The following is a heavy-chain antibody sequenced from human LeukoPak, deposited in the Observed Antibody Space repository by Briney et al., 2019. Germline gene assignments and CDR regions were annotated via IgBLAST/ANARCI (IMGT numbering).Heavy chain of an antibody. Sequence: SETLSLTCTVSGGSISSYYWSWIRQPPGKGLEWIGYIYYSGSTNYNPSLKSRVTISVDTSKNQFSLKLSSVTAADTAVYYCAREDLGYCSGGSCYSGIDPWGQGTLVTVSS. D-gene: IGHD2-15*01. CDR1: GGSISSYY. J-gene: IGHJ5*02. V-gene: IGHV4-59*12. CDR2: IYYSGST. CDR3: AREDLGYCSGGSCYSGIDP.